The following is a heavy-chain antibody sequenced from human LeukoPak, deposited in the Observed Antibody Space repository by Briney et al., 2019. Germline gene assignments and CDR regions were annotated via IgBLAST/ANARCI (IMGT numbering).Heavy chain of an antibody. D-gene: IGHD3-10*01. CDR2: INHSGST. J-gene: IGHJ4*02. Sequence: PSETLSLTCAVYGGSFSGDYWSWIRPPPGKGLEWIGEINHSGSTNYNPSLKSRVTISVDTSKNQFSLKLSSVTAADTAVYYCARGGPARGPFDYWGQGTLVTVSS. V-gene: IGHV4-34*01. CDR1: GGSFSGDY. CDR3: ARGGPARGPFDY.